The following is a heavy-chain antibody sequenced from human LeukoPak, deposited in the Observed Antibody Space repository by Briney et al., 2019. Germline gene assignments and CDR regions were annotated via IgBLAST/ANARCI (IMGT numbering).Heavy chain of an antibody. V-gene: IGHV4-34*01. D-gene: IGHD1-26*01. CDR2: INHSGST. CDR3: ARGRGIDY. Sequence: SETLSLTCAVYGGSFSGYYWSWIRQPPGKGLEWIGEINHSGSTNYNPSLKSRVTISVDTSKNQFSLKLSPVTAADTAVYYCARGRGIDYWGQGTLVTVSS. CDR1: GGSFSGYY. J-gene: IGHJ4*02.